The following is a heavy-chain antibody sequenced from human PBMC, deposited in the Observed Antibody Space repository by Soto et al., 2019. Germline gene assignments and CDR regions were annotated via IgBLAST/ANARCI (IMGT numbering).Heavy chain of an antibody. CDR1: GFSFTNFA. CDR3: AKDYGMDV. Sequence: GGSLRLSCAASGFSFTNFAMSWVRQAPGKGLEWVAGIGASGDITWYADSVKGRLSISRDNSKDTLYLQMNSLRAEDTAVYYCAKDYGMDVWGQGTTVTVSS. V-gene: IGHV3-23*01. CDR2: IGASGDIT. J-gene: IGHJ6*02.